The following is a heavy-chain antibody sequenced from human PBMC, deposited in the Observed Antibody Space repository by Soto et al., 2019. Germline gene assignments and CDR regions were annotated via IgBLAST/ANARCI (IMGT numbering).Heavy chain of an antibody. Sequence: PGGSLRLSCAASGFTFSSYEMTWVRQAPGKGLEWVSYISSSGSTIYYADSVKGRFTISRDNAKNSLYLQMNSLRAEDTADYYCARGQYCSGGGYFDYWGQETLVTVSS. V-gene: IGHV3-48*03. D-gene: IGHD2-15*01. J-gene: IGHJ4*02. CDR3: ARGQYCSGGGYFDY. CDR1: GFTFSSYE. CDR2: ISSSGSTI.